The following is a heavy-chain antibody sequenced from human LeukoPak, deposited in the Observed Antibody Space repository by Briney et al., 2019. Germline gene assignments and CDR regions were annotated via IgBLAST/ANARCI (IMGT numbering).Heavy chain of an antibody. Sequence: GGSLRLSCAASGFTFSSFGMHWVRQASGKGLEWVGRIRSNTNTYATAYAASVKGRFTISRDDSKNTAFLQMNSLKTEDTAVYYCTRDPRETWGATVTPFDYWGQGTLVTVSS. V-gene: IGHV3-73*01. CDR2: IRSNTNTYAT. CDR3: TRDPRETWGATVTPFDY. CDR1: GFTFSSFG. J-gene: IGHJ4*02. D-gene: IGHD4-17*01.